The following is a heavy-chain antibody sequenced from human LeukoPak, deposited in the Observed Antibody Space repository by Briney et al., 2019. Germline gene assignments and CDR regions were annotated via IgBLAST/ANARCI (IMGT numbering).Heavy chain of an antibody. V-gene: IGHV3-11*01. CDR2: SSSSGTTI. Sequence: PGGSLRLSCAASGFTLSDYYMSWIRQAPGEGLEWVSYSSSSGTTIYYADSVKGRFAISRDNAKNSLYLQMNSLRAEDTGVYYCARRRDFIDYWGQGTLVTVSS. D-gene: IGHD3/OR15-3a*01. CDR3: ARRRDFIDY. CDR1: GFTLSDYY. J-gene: IGHJ4*02.